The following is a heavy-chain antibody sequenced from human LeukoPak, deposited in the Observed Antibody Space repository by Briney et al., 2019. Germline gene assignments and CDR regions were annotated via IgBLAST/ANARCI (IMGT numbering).Heavy chain of an antibody. CDR1: GFSFTTYA. CDR3: AKSMSTTSRGFFDY. Sequence: GGSLRLSCAASGFSFTTYAMTWVRRAPGKGLEWLSTISDTGGSTYYADSVKGRFTISRDNSQNTLFLQINSLRAEDTAIYYCAKSMSTTSRGFFDYWGQGALVTVSS. V-gene: IGHV3-23*01. CDR2: ISDTGGST. J-gene: IGHJ4*02. D-gene: IGHD5-24*01.